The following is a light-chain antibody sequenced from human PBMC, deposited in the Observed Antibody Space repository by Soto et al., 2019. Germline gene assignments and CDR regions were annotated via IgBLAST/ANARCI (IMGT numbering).Light chain of an antibody. Sequence: DIQMTQSPSSVSASVGDRVTITCRARQGISSGLAWYQQKPGKAPKLLICAASSLQSGVPSRFSGSGPGTDFTLTISSLQAEDFSTYYCQQANSLPLTFGQGTRLEIK. V-gene: IGKV1D-12*01. J-gene: IGKJ5*01. CDR1: QGISSG. CDR2: AAS. CDR3: QQANSLPLT.